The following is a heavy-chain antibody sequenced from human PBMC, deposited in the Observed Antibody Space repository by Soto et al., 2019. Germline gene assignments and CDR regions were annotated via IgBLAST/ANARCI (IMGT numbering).Heavy chain of an antibody. V-gene: IGHV3-11*06. Sequence: GGSVRLSCAAPGFTFSDYYMSWIRQAPGKGLEGVASISSSRSYTNYADSVEGRFTLSRDNAQSSLYLQMNSLRAEGTAVYYCARDRTSSNYWGQGTLVTVSS. CDR2: ISSSRSYT. D-gene: IGHD6-13*01. CDR1: GFTFSDYY. CDR3: ARDRTSSNY. J-gene: IGHJ4*02.